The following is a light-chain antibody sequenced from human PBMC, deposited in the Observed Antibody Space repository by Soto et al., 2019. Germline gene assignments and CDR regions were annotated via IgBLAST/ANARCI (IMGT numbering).Light chain of an antibody. J-gene: IGKJ5*01. CDR3: QQTYTTPIT. CDR2: AAF. V-gene: IGKV1-39*01. Sequence: DIQVTQSPSSLSSSVGDIFTITCRSSQIINNYLNWYQQKPGKAPKVLIYAAFNLQSGVPSRFSGSGSGTHFTLTISSLQPEDFATYFCQQTYTTPITFGQGTRLEIK. CDR1: QIINNY.